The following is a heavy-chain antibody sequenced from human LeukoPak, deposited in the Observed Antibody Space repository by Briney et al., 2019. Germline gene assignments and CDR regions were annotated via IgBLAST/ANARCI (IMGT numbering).Heavy chain of an antibody. D-gene: IGHD3-3*01. Sequence: SETLSLTCTVSGASINSHYWSWIRQPPGKGLEWIGYILYTGSPTYNPSLRGRITISVDRANKQFSLRLNSVTAADTAVYYCARSTRFPGSFDPWGQGILVVVSS. CDR2: ILYTGSP. J-gene: IGHJ5*02. CDR1: GASINSHY. CDR3: ARSTRFPGSFDP. V-gene: IGHV4-59*11.